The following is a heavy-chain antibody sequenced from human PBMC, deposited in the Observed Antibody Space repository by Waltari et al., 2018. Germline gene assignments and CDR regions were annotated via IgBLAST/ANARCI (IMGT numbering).Heavy chain of an antibody. V-gene: IGHV1-8*01. D-gene: IGHD5-12*01. CDR2: RNPNGGNT. Sequence: QVQLVQSGAEVKKPGASVKVSCKASGYTFTSYDINWVRQATGQGLEWMGWRNPNGGNTGDAQKFQGRVRMTRNTSISTAYMELSSLRSEDTAVYYCARDLSPYIVATDYYYYGMDVWGQGTTVTVSS. J-gene: IGHJ6*02. CDR1: GYTFTSYD. CDR3: ARDLSPYIVATDYYYYGMDV.